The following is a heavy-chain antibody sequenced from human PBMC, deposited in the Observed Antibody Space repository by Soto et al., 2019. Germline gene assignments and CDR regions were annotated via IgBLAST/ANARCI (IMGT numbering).Heavy chain of an antibody. V-gene: IGHV4-39*01. D-gene: IGHD4-17*01. CDR3: ARRTTVDPLYYYYGMDV. J-gene: IGHJ6*02. CDR1: GGSISSSSYY. Sequence: QLQLQESGPGLVKPSETLSLTCTVSGGSISSSSYYWGWIRQPPGKGLEWIGSVYYTGSTYDNPSLKSRITLSVDRSKSQFSLKLTSVTAADTAVYYCARRTTVDPLYYYYGMDVWGQGTTVTVSS. CDR2: VYYTGST.